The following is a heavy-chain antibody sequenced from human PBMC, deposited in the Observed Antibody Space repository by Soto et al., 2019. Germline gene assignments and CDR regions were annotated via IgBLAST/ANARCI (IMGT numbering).Heavy chain of an antibody. CDR1: GFTFSSYG. J-gene: IGHJ6*02. CDR2: ISWDGSNK. V-gene: IGHV3-30*03. CDR3: ATAGYNWNYGSWYYYCHYGMDV. Sequence: VQLVESGGGVVQPGRSLRLSCAASGFTFSSYGMLWGREAPWKGLERVAGISWDGSNKYYADSVKGRFNISRDNSKNTLYQQMNSLRAEDTAVYYCATAGYNWNYGSWYYYCHYGMDVWGQGTTVTVSS. D-gene: IGHD1-7*01.